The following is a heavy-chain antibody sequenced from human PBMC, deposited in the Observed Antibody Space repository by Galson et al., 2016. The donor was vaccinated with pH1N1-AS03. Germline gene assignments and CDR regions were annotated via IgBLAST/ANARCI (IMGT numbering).Heavy chain of an antibody. CDR2: INPNSGVT. D-gene: IGHD2-2*01. V-gene: IGHV1-2*04. CDR3: ARDPRRPCSSSTCPTAYYFGMDV. J-gene: IGHJ6*02. Sequence: SVKVSCKASGYTFTGFYVNWVRQAPGQGLEWMGWINPNSGVTNYAQKFQAWVTMTRDTSSSTAYMELSGLKSDDTAVYYCARDPRRPCSSSTCPTAYYFGMDVWGQGILVTVSS. CDR1: GYTFTGFY.